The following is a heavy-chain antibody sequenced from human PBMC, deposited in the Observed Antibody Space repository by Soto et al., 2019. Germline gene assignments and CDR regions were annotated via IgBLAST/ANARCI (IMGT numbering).Heavy chain of an antibody. V-gene: IGHV5-51*01. CDR2: IYPGDSDT. CDR3: ARHGIVTGINDYGMDV. Sequence: GESLKISCKGSRYTFTSYWIGWMRQMPGKGLEWMGIIYPGDSDTRYSPSFQGQVTISADKSISTAYLQWSSLKASDTAMYYCARHGIVTGINDYGMDVWGQGTTVTVSS. CDR1: RYTFTSYW. D-gene: IGHD3-9*01. J-gene: IGHJ6*02.